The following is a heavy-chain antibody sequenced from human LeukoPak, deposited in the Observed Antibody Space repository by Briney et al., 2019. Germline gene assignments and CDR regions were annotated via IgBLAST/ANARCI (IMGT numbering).Heavy chain of an antibody. V-gene: IGHV3-48*03. CDR2: ITTSGNSI. J-gene: IGHJ4*02. CDR1: GFTFSTYE. D-gene: IGHD1-26*01. Sequence: PGGSLRLSCAASGFTFSTYEMNWVRQAPGKGLEWVSYITTSGNSIYYADSVKGRFTISRDNTKNSLYLQMNSLRAEDTAVYYCARRGSVSYYFDYWGRGTLVTVSS. CDR3: ARRGSVSYYFDY.